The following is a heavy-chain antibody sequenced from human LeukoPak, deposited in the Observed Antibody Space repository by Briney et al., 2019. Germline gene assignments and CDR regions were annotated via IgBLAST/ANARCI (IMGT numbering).Heavy chain of an antibody. V-gene: IGHV3-23*01. CDR3: AKVFSSSWTYYYYYGMDV. D-gene: IGHD6-13*01. J-gene: IGHJ6*02. CDR1: GFTFSSYA. CDR2: ISGSGGST. Sequence: GGSLRLSCAASGFTFSSYAMSWVRQAPGKGLEWVSAISGSGGSTYYADSVKGRFTISRDNSKNTLYLQMNSLRAEDTAVYYCAKVFSSSWTYYYYYGMDVWGQGTTVTVSS.